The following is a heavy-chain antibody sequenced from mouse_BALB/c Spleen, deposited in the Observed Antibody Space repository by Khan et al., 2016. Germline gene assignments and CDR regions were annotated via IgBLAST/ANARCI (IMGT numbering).Heavy chain of an antibody. CDR1: GYSFTSGYG. Sequence: QLQESGPGLVKPSQSLSLTCTVTGYSFTSGYGSRGIRQFRGNQLEWVGYISYSGSTNYIPSLKRRISITRGTSKSQFFLPWQSVTTEDASTYDTDRTSGINYWGQGTTLTVSS. CDR3: DRTSGINY. D-gene: IGHD3-3*01. CDR2: ISYSGST. J-gene: IGHJ2*01. V-gene: IGHV3-1*02.